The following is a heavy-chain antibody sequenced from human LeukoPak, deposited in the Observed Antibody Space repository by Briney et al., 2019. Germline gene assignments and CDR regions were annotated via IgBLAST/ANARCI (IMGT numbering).Heavy chain of an antibody. D-gene: IGHD4-23*01. CDR3: GKVGGNTNS. Sequence: PSETLSLTCTVSGASITSDIFYWNWIRQSPGKGLEWIGAIHNSRGPSYNPSLESRLTISVDPSDNKFFLKMTSVTDADTATYYCGKVGGNTNSWGQGTLVTVSS. CDR1: GASITSDIFY. V-gene: IGHV4-30-4*01. CDR2: IHNSRGP. J-gene: IGHJ4*02.